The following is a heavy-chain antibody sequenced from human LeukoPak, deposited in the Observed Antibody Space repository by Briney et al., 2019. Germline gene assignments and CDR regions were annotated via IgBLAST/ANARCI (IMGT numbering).Heavy chain of an antibody. CDR2: IYSGGST. CDR3: ARDQGHVWYYYYMDV. D-gene: IGHD5/OR15-5a*01. Sequence: GGSLRLSCAASGFTVSSNYMSWVRLAPGKGLECVSVIYSGGSTYYADSVKGRFTISRDNSKNTLYLQMNSLRAEDTAVYYCARDQGHVWYYYYMDVWGKGTTVTVSS. J-gene: IGHJ6*03. V-gene: IGHV3-53*01. CDR1: GFTVSSNY.